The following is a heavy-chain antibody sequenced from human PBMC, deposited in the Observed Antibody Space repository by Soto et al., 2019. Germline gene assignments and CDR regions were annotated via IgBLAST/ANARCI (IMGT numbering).Heavy chain of an antibody. D-gene: IGHD1-26*01. CDR1: GDSVSSNSAG. CDR2: TYYRSKWYY. V-gene: IGHV6-1*01. CDR3: ERGEHYSGRIFDH. Sequence: PSQTLSLTCAITGDSVSSNSAGWSWVRQSPSRGLEWLGRTYYRSKWYYEYAVSVRGRITINPDTSKNQYSLQLNSVTPEDTAVYFSERGEHYSGRIFDHWGQGTLVTVSS. J-gene: IGHJ4*01.